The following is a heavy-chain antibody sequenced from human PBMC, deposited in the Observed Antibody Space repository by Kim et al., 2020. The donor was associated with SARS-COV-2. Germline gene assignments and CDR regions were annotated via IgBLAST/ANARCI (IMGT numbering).Heavy chain of an antibody. J-gene: IGHJ6*02. V-gene: IGHV1-3*01. CDR3: ARRKGSGSYYNALTSYGMDV. CDR2: INAGNGNT. CDR1: GYTFTSYA. D-gene: IGHD3-10*01. Sequence: ASVKVSCKASGYTFTSYAMHWVRQAPGQRLEWMGWINAGNGNTKYSQKFQGRVTITRDTSASTAYMELSSLRSEDTAVYYCARRKGSGSYYNALTSYGMDVWGQGTTVTVSS.